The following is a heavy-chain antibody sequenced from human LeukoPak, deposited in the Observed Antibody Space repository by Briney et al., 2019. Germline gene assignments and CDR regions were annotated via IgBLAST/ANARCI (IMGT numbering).Heavy chain of an antibody. D-gene: IGHD2-15*01. CDR2: ISYDGSDK. CDR1: GFIFSSCG. Sequence: GGSLRLSCAASGFIFSSCGMNWVRQAPGKGLEWVAVISYDGSDKDYADSVKGRFTISRDNSKNTLYLQMNSLRPEDTAVYYCAKDRGHCSGGSCYLHFDYWGQGTLVTVSS. V-gene: IGHV3-30*18. J-gene: IGHJ4*02. CDR3: AKDRGHCSGGSCYLHFDY.